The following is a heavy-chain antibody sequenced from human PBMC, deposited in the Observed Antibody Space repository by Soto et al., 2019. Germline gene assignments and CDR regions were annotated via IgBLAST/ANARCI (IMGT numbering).Heavy chain of an antibody. CDR1: GGPFSGYY. V-gene: IGHV4-34*01. CDR2: LNHSGTP. J-gene: IGHJ4*02. CDR3: ASLYSGYDHFDY. D-gene: IGHD5-12*01. Sequence: SETLSLTCALDGGPFSGYYCSWIRQPPGKGLEWIGELNHSGTPTYNPSLKSRVTISVDTSKIQSSLKLSSVTAADTAVYYCASLYSGYDHFDYWGQGTLVTVSS.